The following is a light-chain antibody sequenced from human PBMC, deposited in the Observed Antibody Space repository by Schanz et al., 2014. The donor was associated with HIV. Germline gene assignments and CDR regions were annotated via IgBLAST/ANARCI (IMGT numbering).Light chain of an antibody. CDR1: QSVSTK. J-gene: IGKJ5*01. CDR3: QQYNNWPSA. V-gene: IGKV3-15*01. CDR2: GAS. Sequence: EIVMTQTPATLSVSPGERATLSCRASQSVSTKLAWYQQKPGQAPRLLIYGASTRATGIPARFSGSGSGTDFTLTISSLQSEDFAVYYCQQYNNWPSAFGQGTRLEIK.